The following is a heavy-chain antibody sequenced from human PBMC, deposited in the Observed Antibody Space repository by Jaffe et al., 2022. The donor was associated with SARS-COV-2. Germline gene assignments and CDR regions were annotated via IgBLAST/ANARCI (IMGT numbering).Heavy chain of an antibody. V-gene: IGHV1-69*01. CDR3: ASPMRVPDYGGNYYYYYGMDV. CDR2: IIPIFGTA. CDR1: GGTFSSYA. J-gene: IGHJ6*02. D-gene: IGHD4-17*01. Sequence: QVQLVQSGAEVKKPGSSVKVSCKASGGTFSSYAISWVRQAPGQGLEWMGGIIPIFGTANYAQKFQGRVTITADESTSTAYMELSSLRSEDTAVYYCASPMRVPDYGGNYYYYYGMDVWGQGTTVTVSS.